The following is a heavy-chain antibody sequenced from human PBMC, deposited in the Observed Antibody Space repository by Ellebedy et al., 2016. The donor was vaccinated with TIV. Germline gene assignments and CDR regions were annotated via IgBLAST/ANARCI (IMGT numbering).Heavy chain of an antibody. CDR1: GFPFIHAW. D-gene: IGHD1-26*01. CDR3: VWEVPEGDFGS. J-gene: IGHJ4*02. CDR2: IKSKAGGETT. Sequence: GGSLRLSCAASGFPFIHAWMNRVRQAPGKGLEWVGRIKSKAGGETTDYAAPVKGRFTISRDDSKNALYLQMNSLKTEDTAVYYCVWEVPEGDFGSWGQGSLVIVAS. V-gene: IGHV3-15*01.